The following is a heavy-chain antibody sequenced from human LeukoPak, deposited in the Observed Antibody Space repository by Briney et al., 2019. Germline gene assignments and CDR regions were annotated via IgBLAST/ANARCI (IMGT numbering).Heavy chain of an antibody. J-gene: IGHJ6*03. CDR1: GFTFSSYS. Sequence: PGGSLRLSCAASGFTFSSYSMNWVRQAPGKGLEWVSSISSSSSYIYYADSVKGRFTISRDNAKNSLYLQMNSLRAEDTAVYYCARDEAVVVVAATDYYYYYMDVWGKGTTVTVSS. CDR3: ARDEAVVVVAATDYYYYYMDV. D-gene: IGHD2-15*01. CDR2: ISSSSSYI. V-gene: IGHV3-21*01.